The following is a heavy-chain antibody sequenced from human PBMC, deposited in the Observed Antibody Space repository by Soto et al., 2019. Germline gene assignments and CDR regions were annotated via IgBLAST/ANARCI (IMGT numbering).Heavy chain of an antibody. CDR2: IYCSGST. V-gene: IGHV4-31*03. Sequence: QVQLQESGPGLVKPSQTLSLTCTVSGGSIRSGGYYWSWIRQQPGQGLEWIGYIYCSGSTFYSLDLKSRVTISVYTSSNQVSAKLICVSAAGTAVYYFASTPRYWGQGTLVTVSS. CDR3: ASTPRY. D-gene: IGHD2-15*01. J-gene: IGHJ4*02. CDR1: GGSIRSGGYY.